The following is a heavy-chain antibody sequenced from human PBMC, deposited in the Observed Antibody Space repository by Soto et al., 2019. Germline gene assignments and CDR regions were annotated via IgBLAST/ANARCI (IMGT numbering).Heavy chain of an antibody. CDR1: GFTVSSKY. CDR2: LWSAGNT. Sequence: GGSLRLSCAASGFTVSSKYMSWVRQAPGKGLEWVSVLWSAGNTYYADSVRGRFTISRDNSKDTLFLEMSSLTADDTAVYYCAREAPMDVWGQGTTVNVS. CDR3: AREAPMDV. J-gene: IGHJ6*02. V-gene: IGHV3-53*01.